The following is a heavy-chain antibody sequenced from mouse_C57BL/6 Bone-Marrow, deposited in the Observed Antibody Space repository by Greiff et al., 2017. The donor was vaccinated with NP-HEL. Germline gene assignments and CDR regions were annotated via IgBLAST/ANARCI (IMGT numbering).Heavy chain of an antibody. Sequence: QVQLQQSGPGLVQPSQSLSITCTVSGFSLTSYGVHWVRQSPGKGLEWLGVIWSGGSTDYNAALISRLSISKDNSTSQVFFKMNSLQADDTAIYYCARSGYGSLFAYWGQGTLVTVSA. CDR3: ARSGYGSLFAY. D-gene: IGHD1-1*01. J-gene: IGHJ3*01. CDR2: IWSGGST. V-gene: IGHV2-2*01. CDR1: GFSLTSYG.